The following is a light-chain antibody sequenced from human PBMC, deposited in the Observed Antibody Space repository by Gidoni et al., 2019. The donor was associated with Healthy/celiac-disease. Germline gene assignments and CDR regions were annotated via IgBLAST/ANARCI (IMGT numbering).Light chain of an antibody. V-gene: IGKV1-33*01. CDR3: EQYDKLPYT. CDR1: QDISNY. J-gene: IGKJ2*01. Sequence: DIQMTQSPSSLSASVGDRVTITCQASQDISNYLNWYQQKPGKAPKLLNEDATKLETGVPSRFSGSGSGTYFTFTISSLQPEDIATYYCEQYDKLPYTFGQGTKLEIK. CDR2: DAT.